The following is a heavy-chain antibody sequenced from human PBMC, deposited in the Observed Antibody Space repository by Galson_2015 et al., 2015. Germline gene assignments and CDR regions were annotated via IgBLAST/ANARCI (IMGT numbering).Heavy chain of an antibody. D-gene: IGHD3-16*01. V-gene: IGHV3-66*01. Sequence: SLRLSCAVSGFTVSDNYMTWVRQAPGKGLEWVSVIYGGGGSTYYADSVKGRFTISRDSNKNSLYLQMNSLRAEDTAVYYCAREAIWASSFYYYMNVWGKGTTVTVSS. J-gene: IGHJ6*03. CDR2: IYGGGGST. CDR1: GFTVSDNY. CDR3: AREAIWASSFYYYMNV.